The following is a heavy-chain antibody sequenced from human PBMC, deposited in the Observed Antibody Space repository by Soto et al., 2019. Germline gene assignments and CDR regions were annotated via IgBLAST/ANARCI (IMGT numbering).Heavy chain of an antibody. J-gene: IGHJ5*02. V-gene: IGHV4-31*03. CDR1: GGSISSGGYY. D-gene: IGHD4-17*01. Sequence: SETLSLTCTVSGGSISSGGYYWSWIRQHPGKGLEWIGYIYYSGSTYYNPSLKSRVTISVDTSKNQFSLKLSSVTAADTAVYYCARARPSYGDYSIVWFDPWGQGTLVTVSS. CDR2: IYYSGST. CDR3: ARARPSYGDYSIVWFDP.